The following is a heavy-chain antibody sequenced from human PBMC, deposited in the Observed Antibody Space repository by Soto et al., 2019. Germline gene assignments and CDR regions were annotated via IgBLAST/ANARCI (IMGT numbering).Heavy chain of an antibody. V-gene: IGHV1-18*01. Sequence: QVQLVQSGAEVKKPGASVKVSCKASGYTFTSYGISWVRQAPGQGLEWMGWISAYNGNTNYAQKLQGRVTMNTDTATTTAYMGLRSLTSDDTAVYYCARVPPATVTRPNWFDPWGPGTLVTVSS. J-gene: IGHJ5*02. D-gene: IGHD4-17*01. CDR2: ISAYNGNT. CDR3: ARVPPATVTRPNWFDP. CDR1: GYTFTSYG.